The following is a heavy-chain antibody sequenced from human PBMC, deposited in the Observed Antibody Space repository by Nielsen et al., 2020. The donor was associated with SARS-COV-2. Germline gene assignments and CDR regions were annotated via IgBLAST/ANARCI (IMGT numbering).Heavy chain of an antibody. CDR3: ARGTGTTRNYYYFHGMDV. J-gene: IGHJ6*02. D-gene: IGHD1-1*01. V-gene: IGHV1-69*04. CDR1: GGTFSSYA. CDR2: IIPILGIA. Sequence: SVKVSCKASGGTFSSYAISWVRQAPGQGLEWMGRIIPILGIANYAQKFQGRVTMTRDTSTSTVYMELSSLRSGDTALYYCARGTGTTRNYYYFHGMDVWGQGTTVTVSS.